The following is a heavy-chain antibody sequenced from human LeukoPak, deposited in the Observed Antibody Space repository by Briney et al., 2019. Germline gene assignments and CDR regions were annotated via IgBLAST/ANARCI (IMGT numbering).Heavy chain of an antibody. J-gene: IGHJ1*01. CDR3: AREGGGSNRCLD. CDR1: GGSISGYF. D-gene: IGHD3-16*02. CDR2: IYATGTT. Sequence: KPSETLSLTCTASGGSISGYFRSWIRQPAGKGLEWIGRIYATGTTNYNPSLKSRVTMSVDTSKNQFSLNLTSVTAADTAVYYCAREGGGSNRCLDWGQGTLVTVSS. V-gene: IGHV4-4*07.